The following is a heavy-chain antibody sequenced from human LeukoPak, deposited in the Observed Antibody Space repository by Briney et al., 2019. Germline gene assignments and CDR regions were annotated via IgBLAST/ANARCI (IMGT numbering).Heavy chain of an antibody. V-gene: IGHV4-59*08. CDR3: ARHGPIGPKRGYFDY. D-gene: IGHD1-26*01. CDR1: GGSISSYY. J-gene: IGHJ4*02. Sequence: SETLSPTCTISGGSISSYYWTWIRQPPGKGLEWIAYTHDNGDSNYNPSLKSRVTISIDTSKNQFSLKLNSVTAADTAVYYCARHGPIGPKRGYFDYWGQGILVTVSS. CDR2: THDNGDS.